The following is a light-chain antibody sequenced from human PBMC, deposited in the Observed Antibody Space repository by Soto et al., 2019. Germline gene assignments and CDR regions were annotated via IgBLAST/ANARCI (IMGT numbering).Light chain of an antibody. Sequence: QSALTQPASVSGSPGQSITISCTGTSSDVGNYKYVSWYQQHPGKAPKLMIYEVSNRPSGVSNRFSGSKSGNTASLTISGLQAEDETDYYFFSYTSSGTYVFGTVTKVTVL. J-gene: IGLJ1*01. CDR2: EVS. V-gene: IGLV2-14*01. CDR1: SSDVGNYKY. CDR3: FSYTSSGTYV.